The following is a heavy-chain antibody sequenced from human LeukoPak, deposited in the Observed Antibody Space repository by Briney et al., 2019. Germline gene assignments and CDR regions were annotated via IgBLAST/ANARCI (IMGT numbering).Heavy chain of an antibody. D-gene: IGHD3-10*01. Sequence: GGSLRLSCAASGFTFSDYYTSWIRQAPGKGLEWVSYISSSGSTIYYADSVKGRFTISRDNAKNSLYLQMDSLRAEDTAVYYCARDRDAWFGELSSFDYWGQGTLVTVSS. CDR2: ISSSGSTI. J-gene: IGHJ4*02. V-gene: IGHV3-11*01. CDR3: ARDRDAWFGELSSFDY. CDR1: GFTFSDYY.